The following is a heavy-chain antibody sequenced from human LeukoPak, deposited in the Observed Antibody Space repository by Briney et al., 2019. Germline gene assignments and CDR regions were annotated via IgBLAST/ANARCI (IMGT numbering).Heavy chain of an antibody. J-gene: IGHJ6*02. CDR3: AREGDREYYGMDV. Sequence: PGGSLRLSCAASGFAFSSYSMNWVRQAPGKGLEWVSSISSSSSYIYYADSVKGRFTISRDNAKNSLYLQMNSLRAEDTAVYYCAREGDREYYGMDVWGQGTTVTVSS. CDR2: ISSSSSYI. CDR1: GFAFSSYS. V-gene: IGHV3-21*01. D-gene: IGHD3-16*01.